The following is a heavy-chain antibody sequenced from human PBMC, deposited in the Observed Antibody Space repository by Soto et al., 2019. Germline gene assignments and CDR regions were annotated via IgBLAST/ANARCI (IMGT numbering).Heavy chain of an antibody. CDR2: IDPSDSYT. Sequence: GESLKISCKGSGYSFTSYWISWVRQMPGKGLEWMGRIDPSDSYTNYSPSFQGHATISADKSISTAYLQWSSLKASDTAMYYCARVLVPSRFYYYYGMDVWGQGTTVTVSS. CDR1: GYSFTSYW. D-gene: IGHD6-13*01. V-gene: IGHV5-10-1*01. J-gene: IGHJ6*02. CDR3: ARVLVPSRFYYYYGMDV.